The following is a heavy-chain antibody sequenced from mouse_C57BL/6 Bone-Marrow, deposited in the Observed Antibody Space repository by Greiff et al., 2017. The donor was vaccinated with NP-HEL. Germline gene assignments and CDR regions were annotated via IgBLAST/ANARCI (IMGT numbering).Heavy chain of an antibody. J-gene: IGHJ3*01. CDR1: GYTFTSYW. Sequence: QVQLQQPGTELVKPGASVKLSCKASGYTFTSYWMHWVKQRPGQGLEWIGNINPSNGGTNYNEKFKSKATLTVDKSSSTAYMQRSSLTSEDSAVYYCARGGLGRGGFAYWGQGTLVTVSA. CDR3: ARGGLGRGGFAY. CDR2: INPSNGGT. D-gene: IGHD4-1*01. V-gene: IGHV1-53*01.